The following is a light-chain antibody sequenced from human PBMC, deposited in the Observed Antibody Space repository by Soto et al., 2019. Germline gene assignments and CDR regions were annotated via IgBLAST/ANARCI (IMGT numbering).Light chain of an antibody. CDR1: QSVSSSY. CDR2: GAS. Sequence: EIVLTQSPGTLSWSPGERATLSCRASQSVSSSYLAWYQQKPGQAPRLLIYGASSRRTGIPDRFSGSGSGTDFTLTISRLEPEDFAVYYCQQYGSSPFTFGGGTKVEIK. J-gene: IGKJ4*01. CDR3: QQYGSSPFT. V-gene: IGKV3-20*01.